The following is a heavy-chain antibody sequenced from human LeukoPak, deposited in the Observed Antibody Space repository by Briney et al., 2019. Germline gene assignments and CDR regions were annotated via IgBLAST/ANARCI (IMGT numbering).Heavy chain of an antibody. CDR1: GGSISSGGYF. Sequence: SETLSLTCAVSGGSISSGGYFWSWIRQPPGKGLEWIGYICHSGSTYYNPSLKSRVTISVDRSKNQFSLKLSSVTAADTAVYYCARGGYGYGEQGWFDPWGQGTLVTVSS. CDR2: ICHSGST. D-gene: IGHD4-17*01. V-gene: IGHV4-30-2*01. CDR3: ARGGYGYGEQGWFDP. J-gene: IGHJ5*02.